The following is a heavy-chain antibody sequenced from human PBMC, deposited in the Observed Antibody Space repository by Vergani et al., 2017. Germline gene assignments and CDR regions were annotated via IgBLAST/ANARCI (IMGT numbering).Heavy chain of an antibody. J-gene: IGHJ4*02. CDR3: AGGLRDRAAAGTDFDY. Sequence: QVQLQQWGAGLLKPSETLSLTCAVYGGSFRGYYWSWIRQPPGKGVEWSGEIKHSGSTNYNPSFKSRVTISVDTSKNQFSLKLSSVTAADTAVYYCAGGLRDRAAAGTDFDYWGQGTLVTVSS. CDR2: IKHSGST. CDR1: GGSFRGYY. V-gene: IGHV4-34*01. D-gene: IGHD6-13*01.